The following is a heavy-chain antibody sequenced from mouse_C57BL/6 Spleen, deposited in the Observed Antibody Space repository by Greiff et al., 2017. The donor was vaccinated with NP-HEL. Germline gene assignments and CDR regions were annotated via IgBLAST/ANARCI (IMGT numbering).Heavy chain of an antibody. CDR1: GFNIKDYY. Sequence: EVQLQQSGAELVRPGASVKLSCTASGFNIKDYYMHWVKQRPEQGLEWSGRIDPEDGDTEYAPKFQGKATMTADTSSNTAYLQLSSLTSEDTAVYYCTTFNPYGYYFDYWGQGTTLTVSS. V-gene: IGHV14-1*01. J-gene: IGHJ2*01. D-gene: IGHD1-1*01. CDR3: TTFNPYGYYFDY. CDR2: IDPEDGDT.